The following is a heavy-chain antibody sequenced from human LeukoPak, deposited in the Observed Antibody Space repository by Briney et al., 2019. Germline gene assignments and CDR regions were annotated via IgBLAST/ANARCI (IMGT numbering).Heavy chain of an antibody. CDR2: IKSKTDGGTT. D-gene: IGHD4-17*01. CDR1: GFTFSNAW. V-gene: IGHV3-15*01. CDR3: TRLPDYGDLYYFDY. Sequence: GGSLRLSCAASGFTFSNAWMSWVRQAPGKGLEWVGRIKSKTDGGTTDYAAPVKGRFTISRDDSKNTLYLQMNSLKTEDTAVYYCTRLPDYGDLYYFDYWGQGTLVTASS. J-gene: IGHJ4*02.